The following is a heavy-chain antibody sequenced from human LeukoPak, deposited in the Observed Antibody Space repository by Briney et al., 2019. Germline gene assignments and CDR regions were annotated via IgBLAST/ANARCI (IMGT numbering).Heavy chain of an antibody. CDR3: ARVWSGYYDAFDI. CDR2: INHSGST. J-gene: IGHJ3*02. V-gene: IGHV4-39*07. Sequence: KPSETLSLTCTVSGGSISSSSYYWSWIRQPPGKGLEWIGEINHSGSTNYNPSLESRVTISVDTSKNQFSLKLSSVTAADTAVYYCARVWSGYYDAFDIWGQGTMVTVSS. D-gene: IGHD3-3*01. CDR1: GGSISSSSYY.